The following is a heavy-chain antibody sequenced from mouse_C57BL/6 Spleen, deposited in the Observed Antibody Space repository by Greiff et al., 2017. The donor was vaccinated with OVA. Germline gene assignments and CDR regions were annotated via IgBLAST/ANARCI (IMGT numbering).Heavy chain of an antibody. V-gene: IGHV3-6*01. D-gene: IGHD1-1*01. CDR2: ISYDGSN. J-gene: IGHJ1*03. CDR3: ARGDYYGSSYDWYFDV. Sequence: ESGPGLVKPSQSLSLTCSVTGYSITSGYYWNWIRQFPGNKLEWMGYISYDGSNNYNPSLKNRISITRDTSKNQFFLKLNSVTTEDTATYYCARGDYYGSSYDWYFDVWGTGTTVTVSS. CDR1: GYSITSGYY.